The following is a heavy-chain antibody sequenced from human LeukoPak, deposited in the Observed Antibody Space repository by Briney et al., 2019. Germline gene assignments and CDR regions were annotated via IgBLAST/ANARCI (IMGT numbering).Heavy chain of an antibody. CDR3: ASEVVAATPDY. J-gene: IGHJ4*02. D-gene: IGHD2-15*01. CDR1: GGSFSGYY. CDR2: INHSGST. Sequence: SETLSLTCADYGGSFSGYYWSWIRQPPGKGLEWIGEINHSGSTNYNPSLKSRVTISVDTSKNQFSLKLSSVTAADTAVYYCASEVVAATPDYWGQGTLVTVSS. V-gene: IGHV4-34*01.